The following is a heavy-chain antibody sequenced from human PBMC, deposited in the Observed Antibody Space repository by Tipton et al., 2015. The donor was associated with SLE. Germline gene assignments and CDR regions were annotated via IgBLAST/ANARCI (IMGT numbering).Heavy chain of an antibody. CDR1: GGSISSGSYY. V-gene: IGHV4-61*09. Sequence: TLSLTCAVSGGSISSGSYYWSWIRQPAGKGLEWIGYIYTSGSTNYNPSLKSRVTISVDTSKNQFSLKLSSVTAADTAVYYCATLTVTIPRWFDPWGQGTLVTVSS. CDR2: IYTSGST. CDR3: ATLTVTIPRWFDP. D-gene: IGHD4-17*01. J-gene: IGHJ5*02.